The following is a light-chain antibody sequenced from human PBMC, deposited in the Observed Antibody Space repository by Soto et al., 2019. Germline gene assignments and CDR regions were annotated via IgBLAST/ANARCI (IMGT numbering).Light chain of an antibody. Sequence: AIRMTQSASSLSASTGDRVSITCRASQGISSYLAWYQQKPGKAPKLLIYAASTLPSGVPSRFSGSGSGTDFTLTISCLQSEDFATYYCQQYYSYLRTFGQGTKVDIK. J-gene: IGKJ1*01. CDR1: QGISSY. V-gene: IGKV1-8*01. CDR3: QQYYSYLRT. CDR2: AAS.